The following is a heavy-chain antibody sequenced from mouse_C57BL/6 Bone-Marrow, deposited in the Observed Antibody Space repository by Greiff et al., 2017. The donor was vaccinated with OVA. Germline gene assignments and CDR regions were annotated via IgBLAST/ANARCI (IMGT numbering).Heavy chain of an antibody. V-gene: IGHV1-55*01. CDR1: GYTFTSSW. D-gene: IGHD1-1*01. CDR2: IYPGSGST. J-gene: IGHJ3*01. Sequence: QVQLQQSGAELVKPGASVKMSCKASGYTFTSSWITWVKQRPGQGLEWSGDIYPGSGSTNYNEKFKSKAPLTVDTSSSTAYMQLSSLTSEDSAVYYCARGYGSSYVAYWGQGTLVTVSA. CDR3: ARGYGSSYVAY.